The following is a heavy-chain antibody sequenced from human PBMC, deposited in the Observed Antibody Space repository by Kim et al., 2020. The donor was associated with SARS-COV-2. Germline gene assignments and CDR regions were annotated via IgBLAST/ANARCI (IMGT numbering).Heavy chain of an antibody. CDR1: GFTFSSDS. CDR2: INQYGSEK. Sequence: WGSLRLSCAASGFTFSSDSMSWVRQAPGKGLEWVANINQYGSEKYYVDSVKGRFTISRDNAKNSLYLQMNSLRVEDTAVYYCARARGTDCWGQGTLVTVSS. V-gene: IGHV3-7*04. J-gene: IGHJ4*02. CDR3: ARARGTDC. D-gene: IGHD3-16*01.